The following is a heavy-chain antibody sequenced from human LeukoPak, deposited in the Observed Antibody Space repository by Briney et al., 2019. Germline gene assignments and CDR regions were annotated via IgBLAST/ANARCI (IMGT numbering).Heavy chain of an antibody. D-gene: IGHD2-21*02. J-gene: IGHJ2*01. CDR3: ARIWAVTALDWYFDL. V-gene: IGHV4-4*07. CDR2: IYSSGSS. CDR1: GGSISRYY. Sequence: SETLSLTCTVSGGSISRYYWSWIRQPAGKGLEWIGRIYSSGSSYYNPSLKSRVTMSADTSKNQFFLKLSSVTAADTAVYYCARIWAVTALDWYFDLWGRGTLVTVSS.